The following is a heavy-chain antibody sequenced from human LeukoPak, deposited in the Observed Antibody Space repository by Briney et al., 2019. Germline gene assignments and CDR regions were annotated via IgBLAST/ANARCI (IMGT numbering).Heavy chain of an antibody. D-gene: IGHD2-2*01. Sequence: GASVKVSCKASGGTFSSYAISWVRQAPGQGLEWMGGIIPIFGTANYAQKFQGRVTITADESTSTAYMELSSLRSEDTAVYYCARGPYCSSASCPQRSRNYYYYYMDVWGKGTTVTVSS. CDR3: ARGPYCSSASCPQRSRNYYYYYMDV. V-gene: IGHV1-69*01. CDR2: IIPIFGTA. J-gene: IGHJ6*03. CDR1: GGTFSSYA.